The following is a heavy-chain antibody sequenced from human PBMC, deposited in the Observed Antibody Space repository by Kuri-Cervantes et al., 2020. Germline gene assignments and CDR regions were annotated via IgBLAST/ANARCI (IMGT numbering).Heavy chain of an antibody. CDR1: GGSISSSSYY. Sequence: GSLRLSCTVSGGSISSSSYYWGWIRQPPGKGLEWIGSIYYSGSTYYNPSLESRVTISVDTSKNRFSLELTSVTAADTAVYYCARHVRTNTEWVGPWGQGTLVTVSS. CDR3: ARHVRTNTEWVGP. CDR2: IYYSGST. D-gene: IGHD2-8*02. V-gene: IGHV4-39*01. J-gene: IGHJ5*02.